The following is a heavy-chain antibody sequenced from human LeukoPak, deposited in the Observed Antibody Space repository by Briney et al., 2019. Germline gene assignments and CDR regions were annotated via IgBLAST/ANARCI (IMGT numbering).Heavy chain of an antibody. V-gene: IGHV3-30*04. CDR1: GFTFSNYA. CDR2: ISYDGSNK. D-gene: IGHD6-13*01. J-gene: IGHJ4*02. Sequence: PGGSLRLSCAASGFTFSNYAMHWVRQAPGKGLEWVALISYDGSNKYYADSVKGRFTISRDNSKNTLSLHMNSLRAEDTALYYCAKWFLPIAPAGTEVFWGQGTLVTVSS. CDR3: AKWFLPIAPAGTEVF.